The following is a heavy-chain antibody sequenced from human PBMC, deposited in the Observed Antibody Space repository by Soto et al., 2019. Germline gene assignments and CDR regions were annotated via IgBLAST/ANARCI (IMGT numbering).Heavy chain of an antibody. CDR3: ARRIVDTETFDY. CDR1: GGSMISYY. V-gene: IGHV4-59*08. J-gene: IGHJ4*02. CDR2: IYYAGST. D-gene: IGHD5-12*01. Sequence: SETLSLTCTFSGGSMISYYWSWIRQPPGRGLEWIGFIYYAGSTKYNPSLNSRVTISVDTSKNQFSLTVTSVTAADTAVYYCARRIVDTETFDYWGQGTLVTVSS.